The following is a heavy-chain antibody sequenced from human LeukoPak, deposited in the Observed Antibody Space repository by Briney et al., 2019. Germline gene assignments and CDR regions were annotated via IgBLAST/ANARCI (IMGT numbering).Heavy chain of an antibody. J-gene: IGHJ4*02. D-gene: IGHD6-19*01. CDR2: INHSGST. V-gene: IGHV4-34*01. Sequence: SETLSLTCAVYGGSFSGYYWSWIRQPPGKGLEWIGEINHSGSTNYNPSLKSRVTISVDTSKNQFSLKLSSVTAADTAVYYCAKRYSSGSYAYLGQGTLVTVSS. CDR3: AKRYSSGSYAY. CDR1: GGSFSGYY.